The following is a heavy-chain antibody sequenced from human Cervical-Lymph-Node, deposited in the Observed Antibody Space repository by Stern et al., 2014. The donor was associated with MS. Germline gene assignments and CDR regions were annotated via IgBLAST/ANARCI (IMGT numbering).Heavy chain of an antibody. Sequence: QLVQSGAEVKKPGSSVKVSCKASGGTFTSYAISWVRQAPGQGLEWMGGIIPMFGTAHYAQKFQGRVTITADESTSTAYMDLSSLRSEDMAIYYCATVGDHYDSSGYYYGYWGQGTQVTVSS. CDR2: IIPMFGTA. V-gene: IGHV1-69*01. J-gene: IGHJ4*02. CDR3: ATVGDHYDSSGYYYGY. CDR1: GGTFTSYA. D-gene: IGHD3-22*01.